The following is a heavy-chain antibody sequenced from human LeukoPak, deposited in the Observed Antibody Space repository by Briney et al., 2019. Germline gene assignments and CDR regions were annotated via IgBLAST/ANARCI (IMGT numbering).Heavy chain of an antibody. V-gene: IGHV4-61*02. D-gene: IGHD2-2*01. CDR3: ARELGYCSSTSCYELDY. Sequence: SETLSLTCTVSGGSISSGSYYWSWIRQPAGKGLEWIGRIYTSGSTNYNPSLKSRVTISVDTSKNQFSLKLSSVTAADTAVYYCARELGYCSSTSCYELDYWGQGTLVTVSS. J-gene: IGHJ4*02. CDR2: IYTSGST. CDR1: GGSISSGSYY.